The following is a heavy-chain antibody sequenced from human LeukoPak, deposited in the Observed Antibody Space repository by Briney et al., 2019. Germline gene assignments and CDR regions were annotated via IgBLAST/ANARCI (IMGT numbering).Heavy chain of an antibody. CDR2: ISYDETRK. J-gene: IGHJ4*02. CDR3: AREITRPSTIYSSGWQHFDY. D-gene: IGHD6-19*01. Sequence: PGGSLRLSCIASGFAFRNYGMHWVRQAPGKGLEWVAVISYDETRKYYVDSVKGRFTISRDNSKNTIYLQMNSLRPEDTAVYYCAREITRPSTIYSSGWQHFDYWGQGTLVTVSS. V-gene: IGHV3-30*03. CDR1: GFAFRNYG.